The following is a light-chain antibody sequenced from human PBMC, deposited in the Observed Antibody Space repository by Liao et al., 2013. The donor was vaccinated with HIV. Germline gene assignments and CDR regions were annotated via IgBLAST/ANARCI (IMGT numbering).Light chain of an antibody. CDR1: KLGDKY. CDR3: QAWDSSTAYV. V-gene: IGLV3-1*01. Sequence: SYELTQPPSVSVSPGQTASITCSGDKLGDKYASWYQQKPGQSPVLVIYEDTKRPSGIPGRFSGSNSGNTATLTISGTQAIDEADYYCQAWDSSTAYVFGTGTKVTVL. CDR2: EDT. J-gene: IGLJ1*01.